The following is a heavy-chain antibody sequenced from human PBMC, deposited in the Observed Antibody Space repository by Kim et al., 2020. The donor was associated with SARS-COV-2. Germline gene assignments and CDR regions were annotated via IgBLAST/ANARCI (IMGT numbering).Heavy chain of an antibody. V-gene: IGHV4-39*01. J-gene: IGHJ5*02. CDR1: GGSISSSSYY. D-gene: IGHD6-13*01. Sequence: SETLSLTCTVSGGSISSSSYYWGWIRQPPGKGLEWIGSIYYSGSTYYNPSLKSRVTISVDTSKNQFSLKLSSVTAADTAVYYCASEYSSSWDDWFDPWGQGTLVTVSS. CDR3: ASEYSSSWDDWFDP. CDR2: IYYSGST.